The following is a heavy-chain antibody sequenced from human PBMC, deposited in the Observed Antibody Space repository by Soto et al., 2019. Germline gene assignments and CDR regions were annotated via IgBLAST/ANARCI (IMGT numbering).Heavy chain of an antibody. CDR2: INAGNGNT. CDR3: AKSATVPAAIAY. V-gene: IGHV1-3*01. Sequence: VASVKVSCKASGYTFTSYAMHWVRQAPGQRLEWMGWINAGNGNTKYSQKFQGRVTITRDTSASTAYMELSSLRSEDTAVYYCAKSATVPAAIAYWGQGTPVTVSS. J-gene: IGHJ4*02. D-gene: IGHD2-2*02. CDR1: GYTFTSYA.